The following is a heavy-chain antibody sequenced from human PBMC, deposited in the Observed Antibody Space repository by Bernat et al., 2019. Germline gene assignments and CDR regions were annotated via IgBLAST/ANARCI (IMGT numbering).Heavy chain of an antibody. Sequence: QVQLVESGGGVVQPGRSLRLSCAASGFTFSSYGMHWVRQAPGKGLEWVAVIWYDGSNKYYADSVKGRFTISRDNCKNTLYLQMNSLRAEDTAVYYCARDRGGSYGELDYWGQGTLVTVSS. CDR3: ARDRGGSYGELDY. V-gene: IGHV3-33*01. CDR2: IWYDGSNK. CDR1: GFTFSSYG. J-gene: IGHJ4*02. D-gene: IGHD1-26*01.